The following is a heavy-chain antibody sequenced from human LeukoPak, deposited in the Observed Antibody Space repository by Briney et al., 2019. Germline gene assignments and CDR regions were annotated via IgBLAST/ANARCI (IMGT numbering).Heavy chain of an antibody. D-gene: IGHD3-3*01. Sequence: ASVKVSCKASGYIFTSYGITWVRQAPGQGLEWMGWISTYNGNTKYAQKVQGRVTMTTDTSTSTAHMELRSLRSDDTAVYYCARGGMSYYDFWSGHSEFQHWGQGTLVTVS. V-gene: IGHV1-18*01. CDR2: ISTYNGNT. J-gene: IGHJ1*01. CDR1: GYIFTSYG. CDR3: ARGGMSYYDFWSGHSEFQH.